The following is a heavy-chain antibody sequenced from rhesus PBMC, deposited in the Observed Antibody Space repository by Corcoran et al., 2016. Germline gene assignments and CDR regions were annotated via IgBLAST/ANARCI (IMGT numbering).Heavy chain of an antibody. CDR3: ARGVGYSYSFDY. Sequence: QLQLQESGPGLVTPSETLSLTCAVSGGSLRSNYWSWIRQPPGKGLAWIGRISGSDGSTDYNPSLKSRVTISTDTSKNQFSLKLTSVTAADTAVYYCARGVGYSYSFDYWGQGVLVTVSS. V-gene: IGHV4-173*01. CDR2: ISGSDGST. J-gene: IGHJ4*01. CDR1: GGSLRSNY. D-gene: IGHD5-12*01.